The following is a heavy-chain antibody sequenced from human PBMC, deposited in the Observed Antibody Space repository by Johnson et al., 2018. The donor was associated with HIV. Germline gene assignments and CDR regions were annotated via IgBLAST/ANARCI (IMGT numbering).Heavy chain of an antibody. CDR1: GFIVSNNY. CDR3: ARAGYSSSWYHDAFDI. V-gene: IGHV3-66*03. Sequence: VQLVESGGGLIQPGGSLRLSCAASGFIVSNNYMSWVRQAPGKGLEWVAVIYSGGSTYYADSVKGRFTISRDNSKNTLYLQMNSLRAEDTAVYYCARAGYSSSWYHDAFDIWGQGTMVTVSS. D-gene: IGHD6-13*01. J-gene: IGHJ3*02. CDR2: IYSGGST.